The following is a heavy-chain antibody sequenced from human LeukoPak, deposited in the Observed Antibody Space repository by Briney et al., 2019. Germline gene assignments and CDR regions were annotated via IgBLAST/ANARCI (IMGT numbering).Heavy chain of an antibody. J-gene: IGHJ4*02. Sequence: GGSLRLSCAVSGFIFSNVWMSWVRQAPGKGLEWVSAITHSGYGTYYADSVKGRFTISRDNSKNTLYLQMNSLRAEDTAVYFCAKDARRSSGWWFFDHWGQGTLVTVSS. D-gene: IGHD6-19*01. CDR2: ITHSGYGT. V-gene: IGHV3-23*01. CDR1: GFIFSNVW. CDR3: AKDARRSSGWWFFDH.